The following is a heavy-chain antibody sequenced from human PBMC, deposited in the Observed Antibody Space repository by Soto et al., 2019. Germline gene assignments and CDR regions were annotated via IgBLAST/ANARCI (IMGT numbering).Heavy chain of an antibody. CDR1: GFTFSSYG. CDR3: ARDSPYYDFWSGYWNP. V-gene: IGHV3-33*01. CDR2: IWYDGSNK. J-gene: IGHJ4*02. D-gene: IGHD3-3*01. Sequence: VGSLRLSCAASGFTFSSYGMHWVRQAPGKGLEWVAVIWYDGSNKYYADSVKGRFTISRDNSKNTLYLQMNSLRAEDTAVYYCARDSPYYDFWSGYWNPWGQGTLVTVSS.